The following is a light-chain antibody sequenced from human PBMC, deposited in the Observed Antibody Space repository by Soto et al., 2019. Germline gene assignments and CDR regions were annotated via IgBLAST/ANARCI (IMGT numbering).Light chain of an antibody. CDR2: DAS. Sequence: EIVLTQSPGTLALSPGERATLSCRASRSVNTYLAWYQQKPGQAPRLLIYDASNRATGIPATFSGSGSGTDFTLTISSLEPEDSAIYHCQQRANWPITFGHGTRLEIK. CDR3: QQRANWPIT. J-gene: IGKJ5*01. V-gene: IGKV3-11*01. CDR1: RSVNTY.